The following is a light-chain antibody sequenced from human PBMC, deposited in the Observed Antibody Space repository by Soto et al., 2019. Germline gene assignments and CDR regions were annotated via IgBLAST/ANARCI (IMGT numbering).Light chain of an antibody. CDR3: AAWDDSLNGFWV. V-gene: IGLV1-44*01. CDR2: SSN. CDR1: TSNIGSNV. J-gene: IGLJ3*02. Sequence: QSVLTQTPSASGTPGQRVTISCSGSTSNIGSNVVNWYQQLPGTAPKLLIYSSNQRPPGVPDRFSGSKSGTSASLAISGLQSEDEADYYCAAWDDSLNGFWVFGGGTKLTVL.